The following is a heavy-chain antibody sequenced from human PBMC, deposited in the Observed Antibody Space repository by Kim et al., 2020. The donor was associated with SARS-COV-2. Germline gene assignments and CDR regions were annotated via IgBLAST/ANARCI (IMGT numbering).Heavy chain of an antibody. D-gene: IGHD3-10*01. CDR1: GFTFSDYY. J-gene: IGHJ4*02. CDR3: VRFVGVIITYYFDY. V-gene: IGHV3-11*01. CDR2: ISSSGSTI. Sequence: GGSLRLSCAASGFTFSDYYMSWIRQAPGKGLEWVSYISSSGSTIYYADSVKGRFTISRDNAKNSLYLQMNSLRAEDTAVYYCVRFVGVIITYYFDYWGQGTLVTVSS.